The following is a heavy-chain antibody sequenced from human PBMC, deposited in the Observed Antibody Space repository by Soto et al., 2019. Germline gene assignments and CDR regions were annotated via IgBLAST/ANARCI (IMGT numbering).Heavy chain of an antibody. D-gene: IGHD3-10*01. J-gene: IGHJ5*02. CDR1: VCSIGSIIYY. CDR3: ARRDTMVRGVTIHSYNWFDK. CDR2: IYYSVST. V-gene: IGHV4-39*01. Sequence: SETLWLTCTFSVCSIGSIIYYVCFIRQRPWKWLEWIGSIYYSVSTYYNPSLKSRVTISVDTSKNQFSLKLSSVTAADTAVYYCARRDTMVRGVTIHSYNWFDKWGKGTLV.